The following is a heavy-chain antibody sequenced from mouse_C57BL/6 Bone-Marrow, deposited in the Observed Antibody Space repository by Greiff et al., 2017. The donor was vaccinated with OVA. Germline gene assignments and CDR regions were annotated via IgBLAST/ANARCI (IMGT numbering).Heavy chain of an antibody. V-gene: IGHV5-4*03. CDR2: ISDGGSYT. CDR3: ARGGLWYFDV. CDR1: GFTFSSYA. Sequence: EVKLVESGGGLVKPGGSLKLSCAASGFTFSSYAMSWVRQTPEKRLEWVATISDGGSYTYYPDNVKGRFTISRDNAKNNLYLQMSHLKSEDTAMYYCARGGLWYFDVWGTGTTGTVAS. J-gene: IGHJ1*03.